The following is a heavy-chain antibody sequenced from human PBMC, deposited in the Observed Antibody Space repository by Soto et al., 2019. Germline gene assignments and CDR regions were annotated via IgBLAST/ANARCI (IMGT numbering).Heavy chain of an antibody. D-gene: IGHD4-17*01. V-gene: IGHV1-69*01. Sequence: QVQLVQSGAEVKKPGSSVKVSCKASGGTFSSYAISWVRQAPVQWLEWMGGIIPLVVTANYSQKCQGRVTITADESTSTAYMELISLRSEDTAVYDCARGNYGDKPFYTLWVRGTLVTVSS. J-gene: IGHJ2*01. CDR2: IIPLVVTA. CDR1: GGTFSSYA. CDR3: ARGNYGDKPFYTL.